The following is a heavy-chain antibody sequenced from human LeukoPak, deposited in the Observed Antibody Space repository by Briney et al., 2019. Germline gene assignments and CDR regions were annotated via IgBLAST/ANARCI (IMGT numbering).Heavy chain of an antibody. CDR2: IKQDDSEI. V-gene: IGHV3-7*01. Sequence: GRSLRLSCAASALIFSNFWMRWVRQAPGKGLEWVANIKQDDSEIRYVDSVRGRFTISRDNAKNLLYLQMKSLRAEDTAVYYCARDRGIAADGTVGWFDPWGQGTLVAVSS. D-gene: IGHD6-13*01. CDR1: ALIFSNFW. CDR3: ARDRGIAADGTVGWFDP. J-gene: IGHJ5*02.